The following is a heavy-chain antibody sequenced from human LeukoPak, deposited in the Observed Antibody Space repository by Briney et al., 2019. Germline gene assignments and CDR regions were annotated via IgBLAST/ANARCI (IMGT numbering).Heavy chain of an antibody. J-gene: IGHJ4*02. D-gene: IGHD6-19*01. CDR1: GFTFSSYA. V-gene: IGHV3-23*01. CDR2: ISGSGGST. Sequence: GGSLRLSCAASGFTFSSYAMSWVRQAPGKGLEWVAAISGSGGSTYYADSVKGRFTISRDNSKNTLYLQMSSLRAEDTAVYYCATSREESSGWFQENYYFDYWGQGTLVTVSS. CDR3: ATSREESSGWFQENYYFDY.